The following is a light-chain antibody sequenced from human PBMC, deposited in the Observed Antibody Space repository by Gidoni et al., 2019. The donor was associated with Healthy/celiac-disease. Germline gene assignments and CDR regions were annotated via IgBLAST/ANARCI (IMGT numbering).Light chain of an antibody. Sequence: PSSLGASLGDRVTVTGRASQGMSNYLAWYQQKPGKVPKLLIYAASTLQSGVPSRFSGSGSGTDFTLTISSLQPEDVATYYCQKYNSAPWTFGQGTKVEIK. CDR1: QGMSNY. J-gene: IGKJ1*01. CDR3: QKYNSAPWT. CDR2: AAS. V-gene: IGKV1-27*01.